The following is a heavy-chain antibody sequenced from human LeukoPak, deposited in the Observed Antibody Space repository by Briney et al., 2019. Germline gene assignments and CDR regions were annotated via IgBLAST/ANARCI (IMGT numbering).Heavy chain of an antibody. CDR3: AKNSYSNYSNWFDP. J-gene: IGHJ5*02. CDR1: GFTFSSYG. V-gene: IGHV3-30*18. CDR2: ISYDGSNK. Sequence: PGGSLRLSCAASGFTFSSYGMHWVRQAPGKGLEWVAVISYDGSNKYYADSVKGRFTISRDNSKNTLYLQMNSLRAEDTAVYCCAKNSYSNYSNWFDPWGQGTLVTVSS. D-gene: IGHD4-11*01.